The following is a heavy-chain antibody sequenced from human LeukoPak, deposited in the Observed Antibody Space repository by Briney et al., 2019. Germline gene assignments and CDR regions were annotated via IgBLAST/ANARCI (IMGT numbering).Heavy chain of an antibody. CDR3: ARAHSSLRLYHFDY. J-gene: IGHJ4*02. CDR1: GYTFTDQW. CDR2: INPNSGGT. Sequence: ASVKVSCKASGYTFTDQWIHWVRQAPGQGLEWLGWINPNSGGTNYAQKFEGRIAMTTDTSINTGYMEMTRLTSDDTAVYYCARAHSSLRLYHFDYWGQGILVTVSS. V-gene: IGHV1-2*02. D-gene: IGHD6-13*01.